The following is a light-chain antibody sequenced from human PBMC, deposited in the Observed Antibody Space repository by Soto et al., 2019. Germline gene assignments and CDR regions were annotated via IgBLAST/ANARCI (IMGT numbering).Light chain of an antibody. CDR2: DAS. J-gene: IGKJ2*01. CDR3: QQYNDLPYT. CDR1: QAISTY. Sequence: DIQMTQSPSSLSASLGDRVTITCQASQAISTYLHWYHQRPGKAHLLVIYDASILEAGDPSRFSGGESGTSFTLTISSLEPEDIGTYFCQQYNDLPYTFGQGTKLDI. V-gene: IGKV1-33*01.